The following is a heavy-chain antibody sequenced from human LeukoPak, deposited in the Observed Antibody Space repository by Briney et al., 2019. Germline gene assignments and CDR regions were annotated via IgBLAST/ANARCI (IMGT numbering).Heavy chain of an antibody. CDR1: GFTFSTYS. Sequence: GGSLRLSCAASGFTFSTYSMNWVRQAPGKGLEWVSYISGSSGTIYYADSVKGRFTISRDNAKNSLYRQMNSLRAEDTAVYYCARRSEFGVLYYMDVWGKGTTVTVSS. CDR2: ISGSSGTI. J-gene: IGHJ6*03. V-gene: IGHV3-48*01. CDR3: ARRSEFGVLYYMDV. D-gene: IGHD3-16*01.